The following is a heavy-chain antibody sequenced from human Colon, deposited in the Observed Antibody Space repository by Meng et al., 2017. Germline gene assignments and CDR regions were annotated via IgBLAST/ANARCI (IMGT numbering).Heavy chain of an antibody. Sequence: LRAVGRGLVNPSGTLLLPCAVSGGSITTKNWWSWVRQPPGKGLEWIGEIHPSGGTNYNPSLKSRVTMSIDNSKRQFSLNLSSVTAADTAVYYCARGGGCVNGVCGSLDYWGQGTLVTVSS. CDR2: IHPSGGT. D-gene: IGHD2-8*01. CDR1: GGSITTKNW. V-gene: IGHV4-4*02. CDR3: ARGGGCVNGVCGSLDY. J-gene: IGHJ4*02.